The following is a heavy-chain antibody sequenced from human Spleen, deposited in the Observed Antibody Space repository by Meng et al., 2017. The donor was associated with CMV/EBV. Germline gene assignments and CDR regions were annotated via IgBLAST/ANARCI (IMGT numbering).Heavy chain of an antibody. D-gene: IGHD1-26*01. CDR1: SVSSGGYC. Sequence: SVSSGGYCWGWIQQPPGKGLEWIGYIYCSGNTNYTPSLKSRVTISIDTSKNQFSLKLSSVTAADTAVYYCARDTRTTSGSYFPFDPWGQGTLVTVSS. CDR2: IYCSGNT. J-gene: IGHJ5*02. CDR3: ARDTRTTSGSYFPFDP. V-gene: IGHV4-61*08.